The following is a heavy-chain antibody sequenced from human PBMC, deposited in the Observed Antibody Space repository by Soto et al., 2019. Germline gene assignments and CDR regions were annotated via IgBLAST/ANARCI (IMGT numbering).Heavy chain of an antibody. Sequence: QVQMVQSGADVKKPGASVKVSCKASVYTFTSYDINWVRQATGQGLEWMGRMNPNSGNTGNAKKFQGRVTMTRNTPISTAYMELGRLRSEDTDVYYCASSPTYAIPESGVVDYWGQETLVTVSS. D-gene: IGHD2-8*01. CDR1: VYTFTSYD. CDR2: MNPNSGNT. V-gene: IGHV1-8*01. J-gene: IGHJ4*02. CDR3: ASSPTYAIPESGVVDY.